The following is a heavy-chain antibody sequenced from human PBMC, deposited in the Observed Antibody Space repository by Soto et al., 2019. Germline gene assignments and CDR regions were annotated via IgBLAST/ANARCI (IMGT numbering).Heavy chain of an antibody. V-gene: IGHV3-23*01. CDR3: AKRHSSSWYVSNWFDP. CDR2: ISGSGGST. D-gene: IGHD6-13*01. CDR1: GFTFSSYA. J-gene: IGHJ5*02. Sequence: EVQLLESGGGLVQPGGSLRLSCAASGFTFSSYAMSWVRQAPGKGLEWVSAISGSGGSTYYADSVKGRFTISRDNSKNXLYLQMNTLRAEDTAVYYCAKRHSSSWYVSNWFDPWGQGTLVTVSS.